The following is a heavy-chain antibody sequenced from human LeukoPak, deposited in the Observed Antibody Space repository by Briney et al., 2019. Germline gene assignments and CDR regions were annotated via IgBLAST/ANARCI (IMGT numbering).Heavy chain of an antibody. CDR2: IISTGGTI. CDR3: AGYSSGWFGAFHI. Sequence: PGGSLRLSCAASGFTFSDYYMSWLRQAPGKGLEWLSYIISTGGTIYYADSVKGRFTISRDNAKNSLYLQMNSLRAEDTAAYYCAGYSSGWFGAFHIWGQGTMVTVSS. V-gene: IGHV3-11*04. CDR1: GFTFSDYY. J-gene: IGHJ3*02. D-gene: IGHD6-19*01.